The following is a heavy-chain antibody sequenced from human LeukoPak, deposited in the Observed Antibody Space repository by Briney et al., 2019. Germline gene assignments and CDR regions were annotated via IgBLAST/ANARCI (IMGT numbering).Heavy chain of an antibody. V-gene: IGHV4-59*01. CDR1: GACINTYY. D-gene: IGHD1-26*01. Sequence: SETLSLTCTVSGACINTYYWSWIRQPPGTGLEWIGYIYYSGTSSYNPSLKTRVTISIDTSKNQLSLKVKSVTLADTAVYYCARVGSSSYWYFDLWGRGTLVTVSS. CDR2: IYYSGTS. CDR3: ARVGSSSYWYFDL. J-gene: IGHJ2*01.